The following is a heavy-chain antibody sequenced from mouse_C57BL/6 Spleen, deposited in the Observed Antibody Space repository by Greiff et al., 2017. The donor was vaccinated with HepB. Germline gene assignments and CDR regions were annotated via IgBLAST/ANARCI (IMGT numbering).Heavy chain of an antibody. CDR2: ISYDGSN. J-gene: IGHJ1*03. CDR1: GYSITSGYY. D-gene: IGHD1-1*01. V-gene: IGHV3-6*01. Sequence: EVKLVESGPGLVKPSQSLSLTCSVTGYSITSGYYWNWIRQFPGNKLEWMGYISYDGSNNYNPSLKNRISITRDTSKNQFFLKLNSVTTEDTATYYCARGGGYYAGGVYWYFDVWGTGTTVTVSS. CDR3: ARGGGYYAGGVYWYFDV.